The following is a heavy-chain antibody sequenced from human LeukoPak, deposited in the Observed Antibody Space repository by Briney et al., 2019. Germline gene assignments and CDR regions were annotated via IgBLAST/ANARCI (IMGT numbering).Heavy chain of an antibody. CDR1: GDSVSSNSAA. D-gene: IGHD3-3*01. CDR3: ARGRLEWLSYYYYYYMDV. V-gene: IGHV6-1*01. J-gene: IGHJ6*03. CDR2: TYYRSKWYN. Sequence: SQTLSLTCAISGDSVSSNSAAWNWIRQSPSRGLEWLGRTYYRSKWYNDYAVSVKSRITINPDTSKNQFSLQLNSVTPEDTAVYYCARGRLEWLSYYYYYYMDVWGKGTTVTVSS.